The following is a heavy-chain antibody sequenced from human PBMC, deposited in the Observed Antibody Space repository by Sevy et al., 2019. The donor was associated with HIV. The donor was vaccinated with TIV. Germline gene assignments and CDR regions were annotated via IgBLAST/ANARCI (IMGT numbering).Heavy chain of an antibody. CDR1: GFDFSIYS. Sequence: GGSLRLSCAASGFDFSIYSMSWVRQAPGKGLEWVSTLSFGCGKINYADSVKGRFTISMDNSKSSVYLQMNNMRVEDTAVYYCAGEGCTKPHDYWGQGTLVTVSS. CDR2: LSFGCGKI. D-gene: IGHD2-8*01. CDR3: AGEGCTKPHDY. J-gene: IGHJ4*02. V-gene: IGHV3-23*01.